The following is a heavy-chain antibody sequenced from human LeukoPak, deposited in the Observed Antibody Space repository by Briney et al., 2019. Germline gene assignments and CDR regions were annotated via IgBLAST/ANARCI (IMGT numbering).Heavy chain of an antibody. Sequence: GGSLRLSCAASGFTFSGFAMSWVRQAPGKGLEWVSTISGSGGTTNYADSVKGRFTFSRDNSKNTLYLQMNSLRAEDTAVYYCAKDLPDYGDYIEGYWGQGTLVTVSS. CDR2: ISGSGGTT. CDR1: GFTFSGFA. V-gene: IGHV3-23*01. CDR3: AKDLPDYGDYIEGY. D-gene: IGHD4-17*01. J-gene: IGHJ4*02.